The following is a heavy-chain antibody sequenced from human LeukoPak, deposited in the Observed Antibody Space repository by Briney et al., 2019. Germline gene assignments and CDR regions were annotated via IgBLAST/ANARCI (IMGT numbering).Heavy chain of an antibody. CDR3: VRDLEVQYSFGYHY. CDR1: GFTFSNYW. V-gene: IGHV3-74*01. D-gene: IGHD5-18*01. CDR2: IDGDGSTT. J-gene: IGHJ4*02. Sequence: GGSLRLSCAASGFTFSNYWRHWVRQAPGKGLVWVSRIDGDGSTTTYADSVKGRFTISRDNAKNTLYLQMNSLRAEDTAVYYCVRDLEVQYSFGYHYWGQGSLVAVSS.